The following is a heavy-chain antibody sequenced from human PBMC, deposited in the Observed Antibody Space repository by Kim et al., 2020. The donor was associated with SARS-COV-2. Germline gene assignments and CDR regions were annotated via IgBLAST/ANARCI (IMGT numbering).Heavy chain of an antibody. Sequence: GGSLRLSCAASGFTFSSYAMSWVRQAPGKGLEWVSAISGSGGSTYYADSVKGRFTISRDNSKNTLYLQMNSLRAEDTAVYYCAKTLSVRGYYYGMDVWGQGTTVTVSS. J-gene: IGHJ6*02. CDR2: ISGSGGST. D-gene: IGHD3-10*01. CDR3: AKTLSVRGYYYGMDV. CDR1: GFTFSSYA. V-gene: IGHV3-23*01.